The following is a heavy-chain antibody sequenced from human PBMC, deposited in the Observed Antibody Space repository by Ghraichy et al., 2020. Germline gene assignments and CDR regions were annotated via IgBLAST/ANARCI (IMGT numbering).Heavy chain of an antibody. J-gene: IGHJ4*02. V-gene: IGHV3-21*06. CDR1: GFTFSSYS. Sequence: GESLNISCAASGFTFSSYSLHWVRQAPGKGLEWVSSISSGSSYIYYAESLRGRFTISRDNAKNSLFLQMNSLRAEDTAVYYCARALGYYSDKSVSEFDYWGQGTLVTVSS. CDR3: ARALGYYSDKSVSEFDY. D-gene: IGHD3-22*01. CDR2: ISSGSSYI.